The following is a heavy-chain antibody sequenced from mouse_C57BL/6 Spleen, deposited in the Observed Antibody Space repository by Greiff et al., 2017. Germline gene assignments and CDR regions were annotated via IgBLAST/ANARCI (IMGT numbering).Heavy chain of an antibody. CDR2: ISRGGSYT. Sequence: EVQGVESGGDLVKPGGSLKLSCAASGFTFSSYGMSWVRQTPDKSLEWVATISRGGSYTYYPDSVKGRYTISRDNAKNTLNLEMSSLKSEDTAMYYCARREGITTAGFADWGQGTLVTVSA. V-gene: IGHV5-6*01. J-gene: IGHJ3*01. CDR3: ARREGITTAGFAD. CDR1: GFTFSSYG. D-gene: IGHD1-2*01.